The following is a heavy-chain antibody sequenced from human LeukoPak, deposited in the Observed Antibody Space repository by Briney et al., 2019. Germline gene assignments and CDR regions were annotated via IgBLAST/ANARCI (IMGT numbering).Heavy chain of an antibody. J-gene: IGHJ4*02. CDR3: TRVGYIDEGIDY. D-gene: IGHD5-24*01. CDR2: IKQDGSKK. Sequence: GGSLRLSCVASGFPFSSYWMPWVRQAPGKGLEWVANIKQDGSKKSYVDSVKGRFTISRDNAKNSLYLQMNSLRAEDTAIYYCTRVGYIDEGIDYWGQGNLVTVSS. V-gene: IGHV3-7*04. CDR1: GFPFSSYW.